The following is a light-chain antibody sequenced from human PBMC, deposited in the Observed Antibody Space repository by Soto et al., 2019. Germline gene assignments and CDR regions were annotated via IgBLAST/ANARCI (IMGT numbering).Light chain of an antibody. CDR1: QSVSST. CDR2: GAS. Sequence: IVITQSPAXLSXXPGXIATLSCRASQSVSSTLAWYQQKPGQAPRLLIYGASTRATGIPARFSGSGSGTEFTLTISSLQSEDFAVYYCQQYIYWPWTFGQGTKVDIK. CDR3: QQYIYWPWT. J-gene: IGKJ1*01. V-gene: IGKV3-15*01.